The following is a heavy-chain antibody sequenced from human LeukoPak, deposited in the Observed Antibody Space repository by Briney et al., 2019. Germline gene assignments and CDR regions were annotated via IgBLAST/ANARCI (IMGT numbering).Heavy chain of an antibody. V-gene: IGHV4-34*01. CDR3: ARRHLDMSLSRITIFGVVTPFDY. CDR1: GGSFSGYY. CDR2: INHSGST. Sequence: SETLSLTCAVYGGSFSGYYWSWIRQPPGKGLEWIGEINHSGSTNYNPSLKSRVTISVDTSKNQFSLKLSSVTAADTAVYYCARRHLDMSLSRITIFGVVTPFDYWGQGTLVTVSS. J-gene: IGHJ4*02. D-gene: IGHD3-3*01.